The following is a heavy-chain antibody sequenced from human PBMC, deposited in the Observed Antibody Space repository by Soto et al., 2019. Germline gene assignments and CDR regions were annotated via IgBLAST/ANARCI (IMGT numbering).Heavy chain of an antibody. CDR3: ARVRYATPDWFDP. CDR2: IYYSGST. Sequence: PSETLSLTCTVSGGSISSGGYYWSWVRQHPGKGLEWIGYIYYSGSTYYNPSLKSRVTMSVDTSENQFSLKLTSVTAADTAVYYCARVRYATPDWFDPWGQGTLVTAPQ. CDR1: GGSISSGGYY. D-gene: IGHD3-16*01. V-gene: IGHV4-31*03. J-gene: IGHJ5*02.